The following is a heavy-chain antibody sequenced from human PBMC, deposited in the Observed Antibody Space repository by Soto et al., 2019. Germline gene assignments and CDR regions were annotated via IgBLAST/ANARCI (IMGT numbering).Heavy chain of an antibody. Sequence: GGSLRLSCAASGFRFSTYDMDWLRQAPGKGPEWIAHISTTSFTIYYADSVKGRFTISRDNARNSLYLEMNSLRDEDTAVYYCARDRCYDGTCYSASDSWGQGTLVTISS. J-gene: IGHJ5*01. V-gene: IGHV3-48*02. CDR2: ISTTSFTI. CDR1: GFRFSTYD. CDR3: ARDRCYDGTCYSASDS. D-gene: IGHD2-15*01.